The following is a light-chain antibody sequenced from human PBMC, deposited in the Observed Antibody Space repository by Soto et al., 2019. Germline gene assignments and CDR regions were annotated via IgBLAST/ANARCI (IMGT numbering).Light chain of an antibody. CDR2: DTS. CDR1: QSVSGN. V-gene: IGKV3-15*01. CDR3: QQYYDWPIT. J-gene: IGKJ5*01. Sequence: EIVMTQSPDTLSVSAGERATLSCRASQSVSGNLAWYQQKPGQAPRLLIYDTSTRATGIPARFSGSGSGTEFTLTISSLQSEDFAVYYCQQYYDWPITFGQGTRLEIK.